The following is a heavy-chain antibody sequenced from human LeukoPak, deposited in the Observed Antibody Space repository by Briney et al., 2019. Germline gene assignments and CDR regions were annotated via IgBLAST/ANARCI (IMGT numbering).Heavy chain of an antibody. D-gene: IGHD1-26*01. V-gene: IGHV6-1*01. Sequence: SQTLSLTCVISGDSVSRNSVTWNWIRQSSSRGLEWLGRTYYRSEWNSDYAVSVKGRVTINIDTSNNQFSLHLNSVTPEDTALYYCARARESRFDYWGQGTLVTVSS. CDR2: TYYRSEWNS. CDR3: ARARESRFDY. J-gene: IGHJ4*02. CDR1: GDSVSRNSVT.